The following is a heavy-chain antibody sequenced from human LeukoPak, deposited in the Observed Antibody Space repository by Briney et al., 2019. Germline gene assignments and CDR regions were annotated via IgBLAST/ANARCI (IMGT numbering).Heavy chain of an antibody. J-gene: IGHJ6*03. Sequence: GASVKVSCKASGGTFSSYAISWVRQAPGQGLEWMGRIIPIFGTANYAQKFQGRVTITTDESTSTAYMELSSLRSEDTAVYYCARDLTGGTSCYKGLCYYYYMDVWGKGTTVTVSS. CDR1: GGTFSSYA. CDR3: ARDLTGGTSCYKGLCYYYYMDV. CDR2: IIPIFGTA. V-gene: IGHV1-69*05. D-gene: IGHD2-2*02.